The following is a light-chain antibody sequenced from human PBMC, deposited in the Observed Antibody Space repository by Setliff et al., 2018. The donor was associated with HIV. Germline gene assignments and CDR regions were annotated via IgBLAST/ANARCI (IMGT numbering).Light chain of an antibody. J-gene: IGLJ1*01. CDR2: EVR. V-gene: IGLV2-14*01. CDR3: SSYTSSTTRV. Sequence: QSALTQPASVSGSPGQSITISCSGTSSDVGGYNYVSWYQQHPGKAPKLMLYEVRNRPSGVSNRFSGSKSGNTASLTISGLQAEDEADYYCSSYTSSTTRVFGTGTKVTVL. CDR1: SSDVGGYNY.